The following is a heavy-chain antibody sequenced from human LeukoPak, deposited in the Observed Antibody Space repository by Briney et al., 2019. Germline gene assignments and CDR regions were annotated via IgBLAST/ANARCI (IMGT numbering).Heavy chain of an antibody. CDR3: AKDTNFGDYQSFDY. Sequence: PGGSLRLSCAASGFTFDDYAMHWVRQAPGKGLEWVSGISWNSGSIGYADSVKGRFTISRDNAKNSLYLQMNSLRAEDTALYYCAKDTNFGDYQSFDYWGQGTLVTVSS. D-gene: IGHD4-17*01. CDR2: ISWNSGSI. CDR1: GFTFDDYA. J-gene: IGHJ4*02. V-gene: IGHV3-9*01.